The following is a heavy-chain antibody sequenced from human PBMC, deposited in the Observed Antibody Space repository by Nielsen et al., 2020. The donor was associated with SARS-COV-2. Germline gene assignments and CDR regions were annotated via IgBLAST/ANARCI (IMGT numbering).Heavy chain of an antibody. D-gene: IGHD6-13*01. V-gene: IGHV6-1*01. CDR3: ARGTYSSTWYETSRRYYFDY. Sequence: SQTLSLTCAISGDSVSSNSAAWNWLRQSPSRGLEWLGRTYYRSKWFNDYAVSVKSRIVINPDTSNNQFSLLLNSVTPEDTAVYYCARGTYSSTWYETSRRYYFDYWGQGTLVTVSS. J-gene: IGHJ4*02. CDR1: GDSVSSNSAA. CDR2: TYYRSKWFN.